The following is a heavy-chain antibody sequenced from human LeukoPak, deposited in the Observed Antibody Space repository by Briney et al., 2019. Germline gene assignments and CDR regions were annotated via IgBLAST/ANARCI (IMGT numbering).Heavy chain of an antibody. CDR1: GFTFSSYG. V-gene: IGHV3-33*01. CDR3: ARDQPLWFGGYYYGMDV. CDR2: IWYDGSNK. D-gene: IGHD3-10*01. Sequence: GGSLRLSCAASGFTFSSYGMHWVRQAPGKGLEWVAVIWYDGSNKYYADSVKGRFTISRDNSKNTLYLQMNSLRAEDTAVYYCARDQPLWFGGYYYGMDVWGQGTTVTVSS. J-gene: IGHJ6*02.